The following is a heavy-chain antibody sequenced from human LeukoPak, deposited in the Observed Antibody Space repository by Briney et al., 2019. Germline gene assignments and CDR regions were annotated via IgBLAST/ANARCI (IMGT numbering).Heavy chain of an antibody. V-gene: IGHV1-18*01. D-gene: IGHD3-3*01. CDR2: ISAYNGNT. CDR3: ARARVRFLEWTRRYYFDY. J-gene: IGHJ4*02. Sequence: GASVKVSFKASGYTFTSYGISWVRQAPGQGLEWMGWISAYNGNTNYAQKLQGRVTMTTDTSTSTAYMELRSLRSDDTAVYYCARARVRFLEWTRRYYFDYWGQGTLVTVSS. CDR1: GYTFTSYG.